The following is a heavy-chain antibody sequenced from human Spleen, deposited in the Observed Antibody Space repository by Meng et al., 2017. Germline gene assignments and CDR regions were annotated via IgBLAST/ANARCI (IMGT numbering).Heavy chain of an antibody. CDR3: AGDRTLTNI. J-gene: IGHJ3*02. CDR2: ISASSTYI. V-gene: IGHV3-21*04. Sequence: EVQLVESGGGLVKPGGSLRLSCAASGFSFSTNSMNWIRQAPGKGLEWVSSISASSTYIYYAASVKGRFTISRDSAKNSLFLQMDSLRAEDTAMYYCAGDRTLTNIWGQGTMVTVSS. D-gene: IGHD4-11*01. CDR1: GFSFSTNS.